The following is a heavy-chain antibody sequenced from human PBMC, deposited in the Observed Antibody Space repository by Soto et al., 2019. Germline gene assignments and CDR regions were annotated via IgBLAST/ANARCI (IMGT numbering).Heavy chain of an antibody. D-gene: IGHD3-10*01. J-gene: IGHJ6*03. CDR2: ISSSSSYI. Sequence: GGSLRLSCAASGFTFSSYSMNWVRQAPGKGLEWVSSISSSSSYIYYADSVKGRFTISRDNAKNSLYLQMNSLRAEDTAVYYCARAPGFVRDYYYYMDVWGKGTTVTVSS. V-gene: IGHV3-21*01. CDR1: GFTFSSYS. CDR3: ARAPGFVRDYYYYMDV.